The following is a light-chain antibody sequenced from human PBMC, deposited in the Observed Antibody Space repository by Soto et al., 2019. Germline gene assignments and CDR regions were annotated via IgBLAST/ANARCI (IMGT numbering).Light chain of an antibody. Sequence: NFMLTQPHSVSGSPGKTVTISCTRSSGNIASSSVQWYQQRPVSPPTTIIYEDRQRPSGVPDRFSGSIDASSNSASLTISGLKTEDEADYYCQSYDTSTPVVFGGGTKLTVL. CDR2: EDR. CDR3: QSYDTSTPVV. V-gene: IGLV6-57*04. CDR1: SGNIASSS. J-gene: IGLJ2*01.